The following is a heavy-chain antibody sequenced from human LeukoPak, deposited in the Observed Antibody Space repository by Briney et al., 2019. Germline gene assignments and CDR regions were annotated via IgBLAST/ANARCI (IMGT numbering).Heavy chain of an antibody. V-gene: IGHV1-18*01. J-gene: IGHJ6*02. CDR3: ARVGEDGDYYYYGMDV. D-gene: IGHD3-16*01. CDR2: ISGYNGNT. Sequence: ASVKVSCKASGYTFSTYGITWVRQAPGQGLEWMGWISGYNGNTHYAQKVQGRVTMTTDTSTSTAYMERRSLRSDDTAVYYCARVGEDGDYYYYGMDVWGQGTTVTVSS. CDR1: GYTFSTYG.